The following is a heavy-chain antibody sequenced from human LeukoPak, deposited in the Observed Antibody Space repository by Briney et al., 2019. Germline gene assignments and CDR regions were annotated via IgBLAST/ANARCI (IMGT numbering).Heavy chain of an antibody. CDR1: GFTFSSYS. V-gene: IGHV3-21*01. Sequence: GGSLRLSCAASGFTFSSYSMNWVRQAPGKGLEWVSSIGSSSSYIYYADSVKGRFTISRDNAKNSLYLQMNSLRAEDTAVYYCARDNHYYGSGSYSPPSDFDYWGQGTLVTVSS. D-gene: IGHD3-10*01. CDR3: ARDNHYYGSGSYSPPSDFDY. J-gene: IGHJ4*02. CDR2: IGSSSSYI.